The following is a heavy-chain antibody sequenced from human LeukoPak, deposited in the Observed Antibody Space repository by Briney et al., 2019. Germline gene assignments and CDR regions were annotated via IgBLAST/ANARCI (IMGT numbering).Heavy chain of an antibody. CDR1: GFTFTKYW. CDR2: ISYDGTKK. CDR3: TRAPHGMDV. J-gene: IGHJ6*02. Sequence: GGSLRLSCAASGFTFTKYWMSWVRQAPGKGLEWVAAISYDGTKKYYADSVKGRFTISRDDSKNTLYLQMDSLRTEDTAVYYCTRAPHGMDVWGQGTTLTVSS. V-gene: IGHV3-30*03.